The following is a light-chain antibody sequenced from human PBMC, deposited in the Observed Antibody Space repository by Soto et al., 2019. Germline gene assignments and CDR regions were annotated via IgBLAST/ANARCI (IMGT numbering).Light chain of an antibody. CDR2: LNSDGRH. V-gene: IGLV4-69*01. Sequence: QSVLTQSPSASASLGASVKVTCTLSSGHISYAIAWHQQQPEKGPRYLMKLNSDGRHSKGDGIPDRFSGASSGAERDLTNAGLQSEDEADYYCHTCVCTGNVLFGGWTKRTVL. CDR3: HTCVCTGNVL. CDR1: SGHISYA. J-gene: IGLJ2*01.